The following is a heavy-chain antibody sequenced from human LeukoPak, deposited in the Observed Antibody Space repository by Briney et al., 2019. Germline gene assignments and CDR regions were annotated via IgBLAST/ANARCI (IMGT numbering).Heavy chain of an antibody. D-gene: IGHD3-10*01. J-gene: IGHJ4*02. Sequence: GGSLRLSCAASGFTFSSYGMHWVRQAPGKGLEWVAVISYDGSNKYYADSVKGRFTISRDNSKNTLYLQMNSLRAEDTAVYYCAGRAGDYWGQGTLVTVSS. CDR3: AGRAGDY. CDR1: GFTFSSYG. CDR2: ISYDGSNK. V-gene: IGHV3-30*03.